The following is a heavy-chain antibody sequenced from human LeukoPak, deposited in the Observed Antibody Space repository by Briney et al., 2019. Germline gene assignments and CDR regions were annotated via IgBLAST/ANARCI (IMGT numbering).Heavy chain of an antibody. CDR3: ARDFPAPYDGSYGY. V-gene: IGHV1-18*01. J-gene: IGHJ4*02. CDR1: GYTFTSDG. Sequence: ASVKVSCKASGYTFTSDGISWVRQAPGQGLDWMGWINTYSGNTNYAQYLQGRVTMTTDTSTRTVYMELGSLRSDDTAVYFCARDFPAPYDGSYGYWGQGTLVTVSS. CDR2: INTYSGNT. D-gene: IGHD1-26*01.